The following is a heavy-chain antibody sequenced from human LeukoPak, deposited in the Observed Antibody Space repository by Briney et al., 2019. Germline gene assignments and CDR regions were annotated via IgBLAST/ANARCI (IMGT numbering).Heavy chain of an antibody. CDR1: GVAISDYF. V-gene: IGHV4-4*07. Sequence: SETLSLTCSVSGVAISDYFWSWIRQPAGRDLEWIGRISTTGSTYFNPSLQSRVRMSVDSSKTHFSLRLSSVTAADTAVYYCARSPSTIGWNWGYCFDFWGQGHLVTVSS. CDR2: ISTTGST. D-gene: IGHD1-7*01. J-gene: IGHJ4*02. CDR3: ARSPSTIGWNWGYCFDF.